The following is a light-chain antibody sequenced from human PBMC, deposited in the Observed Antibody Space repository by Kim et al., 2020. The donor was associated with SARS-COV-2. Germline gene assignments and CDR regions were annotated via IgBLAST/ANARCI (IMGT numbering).Light chain of an antibody. CDR2: WAS. J-gene: IGKJ1*01. CDR3: QQYYSTPWT. Sequence: DIVMTQSPDSLAVSLGERATINCKSSRSVFYSSNNKDYLAWYQQKPGQPPKLLIYWASTRESGVPDRFSGSGSGTDFTLTISSLQAEDVAVYYCQQYYSTPWTFGQGPKVDIK. V-gene: IGKV4-1*01. CDR1: RSVFYSSNNKDY.